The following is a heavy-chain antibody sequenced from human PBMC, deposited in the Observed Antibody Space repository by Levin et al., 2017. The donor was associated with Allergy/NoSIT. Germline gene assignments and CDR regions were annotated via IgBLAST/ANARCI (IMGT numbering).Heavy chain of an antibody. D-gene: IGHD5-18*01. CDR3: ARDTGMAIHDY. Sequence: GGSLRLSCAASGFAVSNNYMSWVRQAPGKGLEWVSIIYNDGRTYYTDSVKGRFTISKDTSGNKLYLQMNSLRVEDTAVYYCARDTGMAIHDYWGQGTLVTVSS. J-gene: IGHJ4*02. CDR1: GFAVSNNY. CDR2: IYNDGRT. V-gene: IGHV3-53*01.